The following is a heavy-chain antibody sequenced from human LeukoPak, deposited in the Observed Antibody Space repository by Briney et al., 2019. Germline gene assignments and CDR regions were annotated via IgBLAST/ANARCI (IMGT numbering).Heavy chain of an antibody. Sequence: ASVKVSCKASGYTFTSYDINWVRQTAGQGLEWVGWMNPSSGNTGYAQKFQGRVTMTRTTSMSTAYMELNSLRSEDTAVYYCARGHWSGYSYNWFDPWGQGTLVTVSS. D-gene: IGHD3-3*01. CDR2: MNPSSGNT. J-gene: IGHJ5*02. V-gene: IGHV1-8*01. CDR1: GYTFTSYD. CDR3: ARGHWSGYSYNWFDP.